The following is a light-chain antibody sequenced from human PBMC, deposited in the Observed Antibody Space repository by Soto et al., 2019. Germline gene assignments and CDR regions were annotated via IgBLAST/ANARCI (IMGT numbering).Light chain of an antibody. V-gene: IGKV3-11*01. CDR2: YTS. J-gene: IGKJ1*01. Sequence: EIVVPECRATLSSSQGETATLSCRASQYVGTRVAWYQHKPGQAPRLLSDYTSNRATGIPARFSGSGSGTDCTLTISSLAPEDFAIYDCPQRQSWPRTFGQGTKVDI. CDR3: PQRQSWPRT. CDR1: QYVGTR.